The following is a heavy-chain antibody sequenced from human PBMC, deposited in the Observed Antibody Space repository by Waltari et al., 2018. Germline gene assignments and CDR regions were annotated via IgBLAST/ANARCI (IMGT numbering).Heavy chain of an antibody. D-gene: IGHD6-19*01. Sequence: QVQLVQSGAEVKKPGSSVKVSCKASGGTFSSYTISWVRQAPGQGLEWMGRIIPILGIANYAQKFQGRVTITADKSTSTAYMELSSLRSEDTAVYYCARDDSSGLGDYWGQGTLVTVSS. CDR1: GGTFSSYT. V-gene: IGHV1-69*08. J-gene: IGHJ4*02. CDR2: IIPILGIA. CDR3: ARDDSSGLGDY.